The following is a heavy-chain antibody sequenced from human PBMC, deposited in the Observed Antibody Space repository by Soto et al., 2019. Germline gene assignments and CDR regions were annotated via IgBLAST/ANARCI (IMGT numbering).Heavy chain of an antibody. CDR1: GGTFSSYA. CDR3: ARYGACSSTSCYAGWYFDL. CDR2: TIPIFGTA. D-gene: IGHD2-2*01. Sequence: QVQLVQSGAEVKKPGSSVKVSCKASGGTFSSYAISWVRQAPGQGLEWMGGTIPIFGTANYAQKFQGRVTITADESTSTAYMELSSLRSEDTAVYYCARYGACSSTSCYAGWYFDLWGRGTLVTVSS. J-gene: IGHJ2*01. V-gene: IGHV1-69*01.